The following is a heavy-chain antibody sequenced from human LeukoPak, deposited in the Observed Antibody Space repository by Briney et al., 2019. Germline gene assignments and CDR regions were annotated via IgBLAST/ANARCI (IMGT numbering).Heavy chain of an antibody. CDR2: IYYSGST. D-gene: IGHD6-19*01. Sequence: PSATLSLTLTVSGRSISSYYSSCIRQPPVKGLEWIGYIYYSGSTNYSPSLKSRVTISVDTAKNQFSLKLSSVTAADTAVYYCARGPGEQWLEENYYFDYWGQRTLVTVSS. CDR3: ARGPGEQWLEENYYFDY. J-gene: IGHJ4*02. CDR1: GRSISSYY. V-gene: IGHV4-59*08.